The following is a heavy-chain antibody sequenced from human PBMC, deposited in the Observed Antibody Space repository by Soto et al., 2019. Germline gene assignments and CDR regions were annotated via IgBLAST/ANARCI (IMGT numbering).Heavy chain of an antibody. V-gene: IGHV3-30*14. Sequence: GGSLRLSCAASGFTFRTNAMHGVRQAPGKALEWVAVISYDGSNTYYADSVKGRFSISRENSKNTLYLQMNSQRAEDTAVYYCAREKIQLWLTPYYYYLYGMDVWGQGTTVTVSS. CDR2: ISYDGSNT. D-gene: IGHD5-18*01. CDR1: GFTFRTNA. J-gene: IGHJ6*02. CDR3: AREKIQLWLTPYYYYLYGMDV.